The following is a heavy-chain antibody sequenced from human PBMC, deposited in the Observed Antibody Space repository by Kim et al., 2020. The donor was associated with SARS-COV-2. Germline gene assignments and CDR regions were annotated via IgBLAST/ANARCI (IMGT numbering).Heavy chain of an antibody. D-gene: IGHD3-10*01. Sequence: SETLSLTCTVSGGSISSYYWSWIRQPPGKGLEWIGYIYYSGSTNYNPSLKSRVNISVDTSKNQFSLKLSSVTAADTAVYYCASSREGPYYYGSGSYYNAVDYWGQGTLVTVSS. CDR3: ASSREGPYYYGSGSYYNAVDY. J-gene: IGHJ4*02. V-gene: IGHV4-59*08. CDR1: GGSISSYY. CDR2: IYYSGST.